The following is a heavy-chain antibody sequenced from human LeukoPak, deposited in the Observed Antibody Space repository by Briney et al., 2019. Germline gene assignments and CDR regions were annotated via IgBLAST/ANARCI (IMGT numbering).Heavy chain of an antibody. CDR3: ARYNWNDVVSALDY. Sequence: ASVTVSCKASGYSLIGYYIHWVRQAPGQGLEWMGWINPNSGETNYAQKFQGGVTLTRDTSISTFYMEVTRLRSDDTAVYFCARYNWNDVVSALDYWGRGTLVTVSS. CDR2: INPNSGET. CDR1: GYSLIGYY. D-gene: IGHD1-1*01. J-gene: IGHJ4*02. V-gene: IGHV1-2*02.